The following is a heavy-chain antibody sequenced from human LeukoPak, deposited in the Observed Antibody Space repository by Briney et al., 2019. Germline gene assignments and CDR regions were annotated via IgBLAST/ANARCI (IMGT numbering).Heavy chain of an antibody. CDR2: IKQDGSEK. J-gene: IGHJ4*02. V-gene: IGHV3-7*01. D-gene: IGHD3-3*01. Sequence: PGGSLRLSCAASGFTFSSYWTSWVRQAPGKGLEWVANIKQDGSEKYYVDSVKGRFTISRDNAKNSLYLQMNSLRAEDTAVYYCARASGGITIFGVVSYWGQGTLVTVSS. CDR3: ARASGGITIFGVVSY. CDR1: GFTFSSYW.